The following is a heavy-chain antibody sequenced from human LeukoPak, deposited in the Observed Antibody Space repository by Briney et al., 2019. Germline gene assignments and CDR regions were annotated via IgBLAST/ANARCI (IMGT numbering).Heavy chain of an antibody. Sequence: PGGSLRLSCAASGFTFSNYALNWVRQAPGKGLEWVSVLYTGGKTSYAGAVRGRFTVSRDNSKNTLSLEMNSLRAEDTAVYYCARDSTFDIWGQGTVVTVSS. CDR1: GFTFSNYA. V-gene: IGHV3-53*01. D-gene: IGHD2-2*01. J-gene: IGHJ3*02. CDR2: LYTGGKT. CDR3: ARDSTFDI.